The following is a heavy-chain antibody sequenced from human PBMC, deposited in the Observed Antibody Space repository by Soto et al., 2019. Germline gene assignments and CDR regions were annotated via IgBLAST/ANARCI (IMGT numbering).Heavy chain of an antibody. D-gene: IGHD6-19*01. J-gene: IGHJ4*02. CDR1: GFTFSSYG. V-gene: IGHV3-30*03. CDR3: AGLEMAAPFDY. Sequence: PGGSLRLSCAASGFTFSSYGMHWVRQAPGKGLEWVAVISYDGSNKYYADSVKGRFTISRDNSKNTLYLQMNSLRAEDTAVYYCAGLEMAAPFDYWGQGTLVTVSS. CDR2: ISYDGSNK.